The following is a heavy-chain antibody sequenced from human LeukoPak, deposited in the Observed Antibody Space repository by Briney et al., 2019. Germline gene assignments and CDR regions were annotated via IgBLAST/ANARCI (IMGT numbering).Heavy chain of an antibody. CDR2: IYYSGST. CDR3: ARAAGGDY. V-gene: IGHV4-59*01. J-gene: IGHJ4*02. D-gene: IGHD6-13*01. Sequence: SETLSLTCTVSGVSISPYYWSWMRQPPGKGLEWIGYIYYSGSTNYNPSLKSRITISVDTSKNQSSLKLSSVTAADTAVYYCARAAGGDYWGQGTLVTVSS. CDR1: GVSISPYY.